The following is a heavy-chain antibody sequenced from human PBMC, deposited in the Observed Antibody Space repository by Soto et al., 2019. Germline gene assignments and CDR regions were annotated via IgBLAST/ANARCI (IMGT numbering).Heavy chain of an antibody. CDR2: MYYRGST. Sequence: QVQLQESGPGLVKPSETLSLTCTVSGGSISSYYWSWIRQPPGKGLEWIGYMYYRGSTNYNPSLKSRVTISVDTSKNQFSLKLSSVTAADTAVYYCARGGWKLFDYWGQGTLVTVSS. J-gene: IGHJ4*02. CDR3: ARGGWKLFDY. CDR1: GGSISSYY. V-gene: IGHV4-59*01. D-gene: IGHD6-19*01.